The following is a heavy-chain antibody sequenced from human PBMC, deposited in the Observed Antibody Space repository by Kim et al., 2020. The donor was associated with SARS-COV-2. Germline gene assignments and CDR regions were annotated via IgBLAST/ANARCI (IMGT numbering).Heavy chain of an antibody. J-gene: IGHJ6*02. D-gene: IGHD3-22*01. CDR2: ISGSGGST. Sequence: GGSLRLSCAASGFTFSSYAMSWVRQAPGKGLEWVSAISGSGGSTYYADSVKGRFTISRDNSKNTLYLQMNSLRAEDTAVYYCAKGEYYDSTKGTEYYYYGMDVWGQGNTVPVS. V-gene: IGHV3-23*01. CDR1: GFTFSSYA. CDR3: AKGEYYDSTKGTEYYYYGMDV.